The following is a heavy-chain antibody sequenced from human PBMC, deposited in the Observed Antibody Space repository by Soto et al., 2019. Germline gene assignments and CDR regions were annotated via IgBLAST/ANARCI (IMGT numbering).Heavy chain of an antibody. CDR3: ARGKLSDYVWGSYRYHFDY. CDR1: GGSFSGYY. J-gene: IGHJ4*02. CDR2: INHSGST. D-gene: IGHD3-16*02. Sequence: SETLSLTCAVYGGSFSGYYWSWIRQPPGKGLEWIGEINHSGSTNYNPSLKSRVTISVDTSKNQFSLKLSSVTAAHTAVYYCARGKLSDYVWGSYRYHFDYWGQGTVVTVSS. V-gene: IGHV4-34*01.